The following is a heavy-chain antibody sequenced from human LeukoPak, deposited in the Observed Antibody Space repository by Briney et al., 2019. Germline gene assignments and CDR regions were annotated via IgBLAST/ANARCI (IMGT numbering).Heavy chain of an antibody. CDR2: ISGSGGST. CDR3: AKGQVSYYYDSSGYSPFDY. V-gene: IGHV3-23*01. D-gene: IGHD3-22*01. Sequence: PGGSLRLSCAASGFTFSSYARSWVRQAPGKGLEWVSAISGSGGSTYYADSVKGRFTISRDNSKNTLYLQMNSLRAEDTAVYYCAKGQVSYYYDSSGYSPFDYWGQGTLVTVSS. J-gene: IGHJ4*02. CDR1: GFTFSSYA.